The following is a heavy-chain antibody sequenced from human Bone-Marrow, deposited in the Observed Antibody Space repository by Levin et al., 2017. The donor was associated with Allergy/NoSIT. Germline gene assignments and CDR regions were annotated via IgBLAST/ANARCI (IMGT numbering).Heavy chain of an antibody. D-gene: IGHD4-17*01. CDR2: IYHGGRT. V-gene: IGHV4-4*02. CDR3: ARDPLDYGTNSGNY. CDR1: GGSISSSTW. J-gene: IGHJ4*02. Sequence: PSETLSLTCTVSGGSISSSTWWSWVRQSPGKGLEWIGEIYHGGRTNYNPSLKSRVAMSVDKSKSQFSLKLSSVTAADTAVYYCARDPLDYGTNSGNYWGQGTLVTVSS.